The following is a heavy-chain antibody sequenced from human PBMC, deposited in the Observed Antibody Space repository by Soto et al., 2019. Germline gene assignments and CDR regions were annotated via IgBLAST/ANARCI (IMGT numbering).Heavy chain of an antibody. CDR3: ARDYFSRTTCYEFDY. CDR1: GYSFTNYW. D-gene: IGHD2-2*01. Sequence: GESLKISCKGSGYSFTNYWIAWVRQMPGKGLDFMGVIYPSDSDTRYSPSFQGQVTISADKSINTAYLQWSSLKASDTAMYYCARDYFSRTTCYEFDYWGQGTQVTGSS. CDR2: IYPSDSDT. V-gene: IGHV5-51*01. J-gene: IGHJ4*02.